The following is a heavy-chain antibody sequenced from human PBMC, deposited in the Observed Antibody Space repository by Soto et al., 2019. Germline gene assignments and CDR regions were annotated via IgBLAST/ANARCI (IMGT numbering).Heavy chain of an antibody. Sequence: SETLSLTCTVSGGSLSRYYWNWIRQHPGKGLEWIGYIYYSGSPYYNPSLKSRVTISVDTSKNQFSLKLSSVTAADTAVYYCERDSATVTTSTFDYWGQGTLVTVSS. V-gene: IGHV4-59*06. CDR1: GGSLSRYY. CDR3: ERDSATVTTSTFDY. D-gene: IGHD4-17*01. J-gene: IGHJ4*02. CDR2: IYYSGSP.